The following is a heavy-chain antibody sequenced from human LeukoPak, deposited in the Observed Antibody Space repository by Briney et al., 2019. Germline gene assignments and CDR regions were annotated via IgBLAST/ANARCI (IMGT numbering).Heavy chain of an antibody. D-gene: IGHD2-2*01. J-gene: IGHJ4*02. CDR2: IKTKTDGGTT. CDR1: GFTFNNAW. V-gene: IGHV3-15*07. CDR3: TTQHQYCSSASCFDY. Sequence: GGSLRLSCAASGFTFNNAWMNWVRQAPGKGLEWVGRIKTKTDGGTTDYAAPVKGRFTISRDDSKNTLYLQMNSLETEDTAVYYCTTQHQYCSSASCFDYWGQGSLVTVSS.